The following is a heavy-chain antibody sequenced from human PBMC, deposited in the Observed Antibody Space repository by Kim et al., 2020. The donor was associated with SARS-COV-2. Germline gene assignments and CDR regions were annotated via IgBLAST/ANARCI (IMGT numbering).Heavy chain of an antibody. D-gene: IGHD4-17*01. CDR2: IYWDDDK. J-gene: IGHJ6*03. CDR1: GFSLSTSGVG. Sequence: SGPTLVNPTQTLTLTCTFSGFSLSTSGVGVGWIRQPPGKALEWLALIYWDDDKRYSPSLKSRLTITKDTSKNQVVLTMTNMDPVDTATYYCAHSAGYDYGDYDYYYYYYMDVWGKGTTVTVSS. CDR3: AHSAGYDYGDYDYYYYYYMDV. V-gene: IGHV2-5*02.